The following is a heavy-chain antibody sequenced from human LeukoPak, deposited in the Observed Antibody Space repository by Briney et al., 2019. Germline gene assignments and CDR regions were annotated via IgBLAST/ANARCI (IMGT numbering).Heavy chain of an antibody. CDR3: ANTPGRQPPSYYGMDV. CDR1: GFTFSSYA. Sequence: GGSLRLSCAASGFTFSSYAMSWVRQAPGKGLEWVSAISGSGGSTYYADSVKGRFTISRDNSKNTLYLQMNSLRAEDTAVYYCANTPGRQPPSYYGMDVGAQGTTVTVS. J-gene: IGHJ6*02. V-gene: IGHV3-23*01. D-gene: IGHD6-13*01. CDR2: ISGSGGST.